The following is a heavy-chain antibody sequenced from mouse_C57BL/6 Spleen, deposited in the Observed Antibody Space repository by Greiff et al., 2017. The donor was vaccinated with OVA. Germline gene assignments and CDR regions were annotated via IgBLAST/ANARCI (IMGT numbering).Heavy chain of an antibody. D-gene: IGHD2-1*01. V-gene: IGHV1-26*01. CDR1: GYTFTDYY. J-gene: IGHJ4*01. CDR2: INPNNGGT. Sequence: EVQLQQSGPELVKPGASVKISCKASGYTFTDYYMNWVKQSHGKSLEWIGDINPNNGGTSYNQKFKGKATLTVDKSSSTAYMELRSLTSEDSAVYYCASGGYGNYYAMDYWGQGTSVTVSS. CDR3: ASGGYGNYYAMDY.